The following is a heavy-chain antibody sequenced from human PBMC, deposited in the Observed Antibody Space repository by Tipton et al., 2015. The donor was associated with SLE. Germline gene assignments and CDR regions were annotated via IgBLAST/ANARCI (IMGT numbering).Heavy chain of an antibody. CDR3: ARERPDYTGGMDV. CDR1: GVSIRTPTYY. J-gene: IGHJ6*02. Sequence: TLSLTCTVSGVSIRTPTYYWGWIRQPPGKGLEWIGTISHSGNTYSHTSLESRVTISVDTSQNQFSMSLSSVTTADTAVHYCARERPDYTGGMDVWGQGTTVTVSS. CDR2: ISHSGNT. V-gene: IGHV4-39*07. D-gene: IGHD4-11*01.